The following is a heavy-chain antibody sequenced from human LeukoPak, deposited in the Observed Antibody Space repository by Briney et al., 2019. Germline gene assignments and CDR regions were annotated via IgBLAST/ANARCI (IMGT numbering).Heavy chain of an antibody. CDR1: GYTFTGYY. CDR2: INPNSGGT. V-gene: IGHV1-2*02. Sequence: GASVKVSCKASGYTFTGYYMHWVRQAPGQGLEWMGWINPNSGGTKYAQKFQGRVTMTRDTSISTAYMELSRLRSDDTAVFYCARERSSAELDYWGQGTLVTVSS. D-gene: IGHD3-22*01. CDR3: ARERSSAELDY. J-gene: IGHJ4*02.